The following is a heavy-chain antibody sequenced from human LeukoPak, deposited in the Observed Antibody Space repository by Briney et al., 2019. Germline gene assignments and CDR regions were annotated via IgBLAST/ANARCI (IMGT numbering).Heavy chain of an antibody. CDR3: ARPLRYFDWFDDAFDI. CDR1: GGSFSGYY. D-gene: IGHD3-9*01. J-gene: IGHJ3*02. Sequence: SETLSLTCAVYGGSFSGYYWSWIRQPPGKGLEWIGEINHSGSTNYNPSLKSRVTISVDTSKNQFSLKLSSVTAADTAVYYCARPLRYFDWFDDAFDIWGQGTMVTVSS. V-gene: IGHV4-34*01. CDR2: INHSGST.